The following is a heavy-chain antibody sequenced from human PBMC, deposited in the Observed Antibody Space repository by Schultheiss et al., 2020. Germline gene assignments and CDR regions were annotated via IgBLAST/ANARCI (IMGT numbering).Heavy chain of an antibody. CDR1: GFTFSSYG. D-gene: IGHD3-10*01. V-gene: IGHV3-33*01. CDR3: ARARFYGSEPDY. CDR2: IWYDGSNK. Sequence: GESLKISCAASGFTFSSYGMHWVRQAPGKGLEWVAVIWYDGSNKYYADSVKGRFTISRDNSKNTLYLQMNSLRAEDTAVYYCARARFYGSEPDYWGQGTLVTVSS. J-gene: IGHJ4*02.